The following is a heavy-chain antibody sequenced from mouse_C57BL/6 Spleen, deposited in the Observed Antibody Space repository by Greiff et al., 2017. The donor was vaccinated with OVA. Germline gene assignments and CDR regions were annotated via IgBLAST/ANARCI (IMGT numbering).Heavy chain of an antibody. CDR3: ARLDWDGTYFDY. CDR2: IRNKANGYTT. D-gene: IGHD4-1*01. J-gene: IGHJ2*01. Sequence: EVQRVESGGGLVQPGGSLSLSCAASGFTFTDYYMSWVRQPPGKALEWLGFIRNKANGYTTEYSASVKGRFTISRDNSQSILYLQMNALRAEDSATYYCARLDWDGTYFDYWGQGTTLTVSS. V-gene: IGHV7-3*01. CDR1: GFTFTDYY.